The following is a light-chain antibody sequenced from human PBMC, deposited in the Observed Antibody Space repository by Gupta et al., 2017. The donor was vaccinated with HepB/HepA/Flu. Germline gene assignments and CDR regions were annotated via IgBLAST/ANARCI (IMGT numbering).Light chain of an antibody. CDR2: AAS. J-gene: IGKJ3*01. V-gene: IGKV3-11*01. Sequence: IVLTQSPATLSLSPGERATLSCRASQSVSSYLAWYQQKPGQAPRLLIYAASNRATGFPARFSGSGSGTEFTLTISSREPEDFAVYYCQHRSNWPITFGHGTKVDIK. CDR1: QSVSSY. CDR3: QHRSNWPIT.